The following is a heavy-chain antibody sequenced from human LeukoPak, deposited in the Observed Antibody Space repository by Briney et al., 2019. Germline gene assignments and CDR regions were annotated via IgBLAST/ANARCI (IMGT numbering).Heavy chain of an antibody. J-gene: IGHJ4*02. CDR2: ISGSGGST. V-gene: IGHV3-23*01. CDR1: GFTFSSYA. Sequence: GGSLRLSCAASGFTFSSYAMSWVRQAPGKGLEWVSAISGSGGSTYYADSAKGRFTISRDNSKNTLYLQMNSLRAEDTAVYYCAKAYDYGDYVLFSDYWGQGTLVTVSS. CDR3: AKAYDYGDYVLFSDY. D-gene: IGHD4-17*01.